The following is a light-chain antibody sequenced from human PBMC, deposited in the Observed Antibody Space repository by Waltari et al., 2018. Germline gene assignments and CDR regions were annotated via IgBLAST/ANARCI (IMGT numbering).Light chain of an antibody. CDR2: WAS. CDR1: QSVLYSPNSKNY. J-gene: IGKJ2*01. Sequence: DIVMTQSPDSLAVSLGERATINCKSSQSVLYSPNSKNYLAWYQQKPGQPPKLLIYWASTRESGVPDRFSGSGSGTDFTLTISSLQPEDFATYYCQQSYSTPPYTFGQGTKLEIK. CDR3: QQSYSTPPYT. V-gene: IGKV4-1*01.